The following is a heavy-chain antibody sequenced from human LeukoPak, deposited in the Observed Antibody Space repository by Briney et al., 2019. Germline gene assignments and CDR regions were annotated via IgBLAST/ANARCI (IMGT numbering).Heavy chain of an antibody. D-gene: IGHD2-2*01. CDR3: ARDAGVIVVVPAAYRGGYNWFDP. V-gene: IGHV1-69*13. CDR2: IIPIFGTA. J-gene: IGHJ5*02. Sequence: SVKVSCKASGYTFTSYYMHWVRQAPGQGLEWMGGIIPIFGTANYAQKFQGRVTITADESTSTAYMELSSLRSEDTAVYYCARDAGVIVVVPAAYRGGYNWFDPWGQGTLVTVSS. CDR1: GYTFTSYY.